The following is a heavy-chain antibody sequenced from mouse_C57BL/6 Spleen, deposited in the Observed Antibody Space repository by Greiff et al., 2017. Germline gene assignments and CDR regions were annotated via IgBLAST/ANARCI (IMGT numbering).Heavy chain of an antibody. V-gene: IGHV1-5*01. Sequence: VQLQQSGTVLARPGASVKMSCKTSGYTFTSYWMHWVKQRPGQGLEWIGAIYPGNSDTSYNQKFKGKAKLTAVTSASTAYMELSSLTNEDSAVYYCTRYYGSPDYYAMDYWGQGTSVTVSS. CDR2: IYPGNSDT. CDR3: TRYYGSPDYYAMDY. CDR1: GYTFTSYW. J-gene: IGHJ4*01. D-gene: IGHD1-1*01.